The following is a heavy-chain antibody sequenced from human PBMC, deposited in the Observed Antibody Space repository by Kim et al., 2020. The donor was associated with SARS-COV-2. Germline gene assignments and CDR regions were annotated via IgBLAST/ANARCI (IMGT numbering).Heavy chain of an antibody. J-gene: IGHJ5*02. D-gene: IGHD4-17*01. CDR2: ISGSGGST. CDR1: GFTFSSYA. V-gene: IGHV3-23*01. Sequence: GGSLRLSCAASGFTFSSYAMSWVRQAPGKGLEWVSAISGSGGSTYYADSVKGRFTISRDNSKNTLYLQMNSLRAEDTAVYYCAKDLNYGDYVGWFDPWGQGTLVTVSS. CDR3: AKDLNYGDYVGWFDP.